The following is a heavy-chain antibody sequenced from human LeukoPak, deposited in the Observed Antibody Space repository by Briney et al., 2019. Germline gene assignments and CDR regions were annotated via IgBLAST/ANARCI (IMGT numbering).Heavy chain of an antibody. CDR3: ARRRRVDCSGGSCYSVRGAFDI. D-gene: IGHD2-15*01. CDR2: IYDSGST. V-gene: IGHV4-39*01. J-gene: IGHJ3*02. CDR1: GGSISSSSYY. Sequence: SETLSLTCTVSGGSISSSSYYWGWIRQPPGKGLEWIGSIYDSGSTYYNPSLKSRVTISVDTSKNQFSLKLSSVTAADTAVYYCARRRRVDCSGGSCYSVRGAFDIWGQGTMVTVSS.